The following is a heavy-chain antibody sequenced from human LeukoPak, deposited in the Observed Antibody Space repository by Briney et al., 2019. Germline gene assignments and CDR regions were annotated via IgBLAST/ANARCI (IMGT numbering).Heavy chain of an antibody. D-gene: IGHD3-22*01. J-gene: IGHJ4*02. Sequence: GGSLRRSCAASGFTFNTYAMDWVRQAPGKGLEWVAGISYDGDNKYYADSVKGRFTISRDNSKNTLYLHMNSLRTEDTAVYYCARGGYYYDSSGYYLHDYWGQGTLVTVSS. CDR3: ARGGYYYDSSGYYLHDY. CDR2: ISYDGDNK. CDR1: GFTFNTYA. V-gene: IGHV3-30-3*01.